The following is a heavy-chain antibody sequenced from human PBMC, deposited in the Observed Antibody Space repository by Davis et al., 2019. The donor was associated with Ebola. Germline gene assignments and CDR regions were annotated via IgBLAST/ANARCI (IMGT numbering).Heavy chain of an antibody. CDR1: GSTFSSYD. Sequence: GESLKISCAASGSTFSSYDMHWVRQATGKGLEWVSAIGTAGDTYYPGSVKGRFTISRENAKNSLYLQMNSLRAGDTAVYYCARGNPDRYSSSWYVFDYWGQGTLVTVSS. CDR3: ARGNPDRYSSSWYVFDY. D-gene: IGHD6-13*01. V-gene: IGHV3-13*01. CDR2: IGTAGDT. J-gene: IGHJ4*02.